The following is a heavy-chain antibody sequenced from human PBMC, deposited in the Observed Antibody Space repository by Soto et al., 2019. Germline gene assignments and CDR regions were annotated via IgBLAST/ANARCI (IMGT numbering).Heavy chain of an antibody. CDR2: IRAWKGDT. D-gene: IGHD3-22*01. CDR3: ARRKGDYYDSSGYHYYFDY. Sequence: ASVKVSCKTSGYTFINFGITWVRQAPGPGLVWMGWIRAWKGDTNYAPNLQGRVTMTTDTSTSTAYMELRSLTSDDTAVYYCARRKGDYYDSSGYHYYFDYWGQGTLVTVPQ. V-gene: IGHV1-18*04. J-gene: IGHJ4*02. CDR1: GYTFINFG.